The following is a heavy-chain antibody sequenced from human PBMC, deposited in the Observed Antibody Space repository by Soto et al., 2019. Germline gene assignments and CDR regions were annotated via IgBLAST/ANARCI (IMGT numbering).Heavy chain of an antibody. J-gene: IGHJ4*02. CDR1: GYSFNSYW. D-gene: IGHD3-3*02. CDR2: IYPGDSDT. CDR3: ARLLVKATTQHFDM. Sequence: GESLKISCKGSGYSFNSYWTAWVRQMPGKGLEWMGNIYPGDSDTRYSPSFQGQVTISVDKSISTAYLQWSSLKAPDTAMYYWARLLVKATTQHFDMWGQGTLVTVPS. V-gene: IGHV5-51*01.